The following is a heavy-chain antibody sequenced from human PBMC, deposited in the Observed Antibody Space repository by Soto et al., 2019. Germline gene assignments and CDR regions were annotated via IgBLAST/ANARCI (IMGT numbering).Heavy chain of an antibody. Sequence: SETLSLTCAVSGGSISSSNWWSWVRQPPGKGLEWIGEIYHSGSTNYNPSLKSRVTISVDKSKNQFSLKLSSVTAADTAVYYCARVGNSSSWYWGGWFDPWGQGTLVTVSS. D-gene: IGHD6-13*01. V-gene: IGHV4-4*02. J-gene: IGHJ5*02. CDR1: GGSISSSNW. CDR2: IYHSGST. CDR3: ARVGNSSSWYWGGWFDP.